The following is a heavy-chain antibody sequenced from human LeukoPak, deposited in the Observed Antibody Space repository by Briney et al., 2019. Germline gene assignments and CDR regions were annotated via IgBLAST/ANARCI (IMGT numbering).Heavy chain of an antibody. CDR3: AKDSSGSTLGDFDL. J-gene: IGHJ2*01. Sequence: GGSLRLSCAASGFTFDDYAMHWVRQAPGKGLEWVSGISWNSGSIGYADSAKGRFTISRDNAKNSLYLQMNSLRAEDMALYYCAKDSSGSTLGDFDLWGRGTLVTVSS. D-gene: IGHD6-19*01. CDR2: ISWNSGSI. V-gene: IGHV3-9*03. CDR1: GFTFDDYA.